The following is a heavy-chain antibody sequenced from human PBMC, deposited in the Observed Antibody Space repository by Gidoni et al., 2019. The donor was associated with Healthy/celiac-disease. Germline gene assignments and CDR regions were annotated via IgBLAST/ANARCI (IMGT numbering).Heavy chain of an antibody. CDR1: GFTFRSYG. Sequence: QVQLVESGGGVVQPGRSLRLSCAASGFTFRSYGMHWVRQAPGKGLGWVAVISYDGSNKYYADSVKGRFTISRDNSKNTLYLQMNSLRAEDTAVYYCAKDRRGSSVYYFDYWGQGTLVTVSS. D-gene: IGHD6-13*01. CDR2: ISYDGSNK. J-gene: IGHJ4*02. V-gene: IGHV3-30*18. CDR3: AKDRRGSSVYYFDY.